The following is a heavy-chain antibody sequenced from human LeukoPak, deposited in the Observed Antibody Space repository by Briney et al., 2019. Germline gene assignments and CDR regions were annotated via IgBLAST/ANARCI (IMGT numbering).Heavy chain of an antibody. V-gene: IGHV1-2*02. CDR1: GYTFTGYY. J-gene: IGHJ4*02. CDR2: INPNSGGT. D-gene: IGHD1-26*01. CDR3: ARRIVGAIEYYFDY. Sequence: GASVKVSCKASGYTFTGYYMHWVRQAPGQGLELMGWINPNSGGTNYAQKFQGRVTMTRDTSISTAYMELSRLRSDDTAVYYCARRIVGAIEYYFDYWGQGTLVTVSS.